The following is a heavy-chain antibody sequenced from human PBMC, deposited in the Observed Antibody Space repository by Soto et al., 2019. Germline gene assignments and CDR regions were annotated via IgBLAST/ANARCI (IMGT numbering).Heavy chain of an antibody. CDR3: AKPSSGGDYYRSGKPYGMDV. J-gene: IGHJ6*02. D-gene: IGHD3-10*01. Sequence: GGSLRLSCAASGFTFSSYAMSWVRQAPGKGLEWVSAISGSGGSTYYADSVKGRFTISRDNSKNTLYLQMNSLRAEDTAVYYCAKPSSGGDYYRSGKPYGMDVWGQGTTVTVSS. CDR1: GFTFSSYA. V-gene: IGHV3-23*01. CDR2: ISGSGGST.